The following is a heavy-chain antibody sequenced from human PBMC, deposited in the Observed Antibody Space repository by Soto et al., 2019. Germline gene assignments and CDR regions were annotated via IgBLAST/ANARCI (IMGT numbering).Heavy chain of an antibody. Sequence: PGGSLRLSCAASGFTFSSYEMNWVRQAPGKGLEWVSYISSSGSTIYYADSVKGRLTISRDNAKNSLYLQMNSLRAEDTAVYYCARDHKTYYYDSSGDYLPRKATDYWGQGTLVTVSS. CDR1: GFTFSSYE. CDR2: ISSSGSTI. J-gene: IGHJ4*02. CDR3: ARDHKTYYYDSSGDYLPRKATDY. D-gene: IGHD3-22*01. V-gene: IGHV3-48*03.